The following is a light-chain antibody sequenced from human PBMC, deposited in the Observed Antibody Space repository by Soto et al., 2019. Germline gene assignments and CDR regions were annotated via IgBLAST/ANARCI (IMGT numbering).Light chain of an antibody. Sequence: QPVLTQSPSASASLGASVKLTCTLSSGHSTYAIAWHQQQPEKGPRFLMKVNHDGSHSKGDGIPDRFSGSVSGAERYLTISSLQSEDEADYYCQTWGTGTVVFGGGTKLTVL. CDR2: VNHDGSH. V-gene: IGLV4-69*01. J-gene: IGLJ2*01. CDR3: QTWGTGTVV. CDR1: SGHSTYA.